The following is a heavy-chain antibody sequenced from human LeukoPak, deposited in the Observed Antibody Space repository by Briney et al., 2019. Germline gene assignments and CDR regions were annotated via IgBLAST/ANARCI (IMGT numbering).Heavy chain of an antibody. CDR1: GYTFTGYY. D-gene: IGHD2-2*01. V-gene: IGHV1-2*02. Sequence: ASVKVSCKASGYTFTGYYMHWVRQAPGQGLEWMGWINPNSGGTNYAQKFQGRVTMHRDTSISTAYMELSRLRSDDTAVYYCARGCSSTSCYGGGDYYYMDIWGKGTTVTVSS. J-gene: IGHJ6*03. CDR2: INPNSGGT. CDR3: ARGCSSTSCYGGGDYYYMDI.